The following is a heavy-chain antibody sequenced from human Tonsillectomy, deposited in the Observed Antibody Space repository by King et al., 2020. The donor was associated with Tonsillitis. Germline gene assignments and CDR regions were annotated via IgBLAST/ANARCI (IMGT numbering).Heavy chain of an antibody. CDR2: INSSANTV. D-gene: IGHD3-16*01. CDR3: ARERNFGPYTVDY. Sequence: VQLVESGGGLVKPGGSLRLSCAASGFVFSDYYMSWIRQTPGKGLEWLSYINSSANTVYYADSVRGRFTISRDNAKNSLYLQMTSLRAEDTALYYCARERNFGPYTVDYWGLGTLVTGAS. V-gene: IGHV3-11*01. CDR1: GFVFSDYY. J-gene: IGHJ4*02.